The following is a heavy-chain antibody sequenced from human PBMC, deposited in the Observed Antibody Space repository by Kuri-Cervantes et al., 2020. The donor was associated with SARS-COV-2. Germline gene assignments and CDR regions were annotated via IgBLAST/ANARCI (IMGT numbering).Heavy chain of an antibody. J-gene: IGHJ4*02. CDR2: IIPIFGTA. Sequence: SVKVSCKASGYVFKNYGIAWVRQAPGQGLEWMGGIIPIFGTANYAQKFQGRVTITADESTSTAYMELSSLRSEDTAVYYCARAKTRSTPFRRSGLTMGFDYWGQGTLVTVSS. D-gene: IGHD4/OR15-4a*01. V-gene: IGHV1-69*13. CDR1: GYVFKNYG. CDR3: ARAKTRSTPFRRSGLTMGFDY.